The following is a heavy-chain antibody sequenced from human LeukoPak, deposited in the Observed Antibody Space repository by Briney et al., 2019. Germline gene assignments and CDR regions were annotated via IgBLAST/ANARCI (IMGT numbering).Heavy chain of an antibody. D-gene: IGHD5-18*01. V-gene: IGHV3-21*01. CDR3: ARKGGYGLDFDY. CDR2: ISSSSSNI. CDR1: GFTFSTYS. Sequence: GGSLRLSCAATGFTFSTYSMNWVRQAPGKGLEWVSYISSSSSNIYYADSVKGRFTISRDNAKNSLYLQMNSLRAEDTAVYYCARKGGYGLDFDYWGQGALVTVSS. J-gene: IGHJ4*02.